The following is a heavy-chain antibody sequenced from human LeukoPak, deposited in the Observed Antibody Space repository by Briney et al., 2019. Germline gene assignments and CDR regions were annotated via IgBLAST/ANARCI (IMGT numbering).Heavy chain of an antibody. D-gene: IGHD3-10*01. J-gene: IGHJ4*02. CDR1: GGSVSPYY. CDR2: VHASGSP. Sequence: SETLSLTCTVSGGSVSPYYWSWIRQPAGKGLEWIGRVHASGSPNYSPSLKSRVIISVDKSNNQFSLNLKSVTAADTAVYYCARGGTYGSGRDQHTTLDYWGQGILVTVSA. V-gene: IGHV4-4*07. CDR3: ARGGTYGSGRDQHTTLDY.